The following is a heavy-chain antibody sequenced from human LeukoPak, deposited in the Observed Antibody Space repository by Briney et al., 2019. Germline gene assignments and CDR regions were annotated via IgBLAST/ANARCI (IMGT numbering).Heavy chain of an antibody. CDR2: ISSSGSSI. CDR1: GFSISSNY. CDR3: ATGSGVQVLSSLDY. D-gene: IGHD3-10*01. Sequence: GGTLRLSCAASGFSISSNYMSWVRQAPGKGLEWVSSISSSGSSIYYADSVKGRFTISRANAKNSVHLQMNSLRPEDTAVYYCATGSGVQVLSSLDYWGQGTLVTVSS. V-gene: IGHV3-21*01. J-gene: IGHJ4*02.